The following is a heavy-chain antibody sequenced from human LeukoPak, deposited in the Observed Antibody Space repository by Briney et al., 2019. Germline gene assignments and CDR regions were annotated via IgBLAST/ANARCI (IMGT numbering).Heavy chain of an antibody. D-gene: IGHD2-2*01. J-gene: IGHJ4*02. CDR3: ARARSEGVPAGILHDS. V-gene: IGHV4-59*01. CDR1: GGSLSDYF. Sequence: SSETLSLTCTVSGGSLSDYFWTWMRQPPGEGLEWIGHITYSGDTNYNPSLKSRVSMSVDTSRRHFSLRLSSVSTADTAVYYCARARSEGVPAGILHDSWGQGTLVTVSS. CDR2: ITYSGDT.